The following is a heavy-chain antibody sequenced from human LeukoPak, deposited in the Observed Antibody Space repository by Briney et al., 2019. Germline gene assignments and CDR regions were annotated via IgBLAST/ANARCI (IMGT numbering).Heavy chain of an antibody. D-gene: IGHD4-23*01. Sequence: EAGGSLRLSCAASGFTFSSYAMSWVRQAPGKGLEWVSAISGSGGSTYYADSVKGRFTISRDNAKNSLYLQMNSLRAEDTAVYYCARDPATVVNPSWGQGTLVTVSS. CDR3: ARDPATVVNPS. CDR2: ISGSGGST. J-gene: IGHJ4*02. V-gene: IGHV3-23*01. CDR1: GFTFSSYA.